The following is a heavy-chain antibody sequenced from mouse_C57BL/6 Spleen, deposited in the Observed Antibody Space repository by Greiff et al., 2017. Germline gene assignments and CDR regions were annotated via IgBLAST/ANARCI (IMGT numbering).Heavy chain of an antibody. D-gene: IGHD2-4*01. J-gene: IGHJ3*01. V-gene: IGHV1-55*01. CDR3: ARWDDYDTWFAY. CDR1: GYTFTSYW. Sequence: QVQLQQSGAELVKPGASVKMSCKASGYTFTSYWITWVKQRPGQGLEWIGDIYPGSGSTNYNEKFKSKATLTVDTSSSTAYMQLSSLTSEDSAVYYCARWDDYDTWFAYWGQGTLVTVSA. CDR2: IYPGSGST.